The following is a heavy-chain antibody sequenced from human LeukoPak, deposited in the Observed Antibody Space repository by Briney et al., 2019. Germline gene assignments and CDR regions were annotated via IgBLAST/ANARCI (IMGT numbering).Heavy chain of an antibody. D-gene: IGHD1-7*01. J-gene: IGHJ4*02. CDR1: GFTFSSYN. V-gene: IGHV3-48*02. CDR2: ISGSSGTI. CDR3: ARVANSNYYFDC. Sequence: GGSLRLSCTASGFTFSSYNMNWVRQTPGKGLEWLSHISGSSGTIYYADSVKGRFTISRDNAKNSLDLQMNSLRDEDTALYYCARVANSNYYFDCWGQGTLVTVSS.